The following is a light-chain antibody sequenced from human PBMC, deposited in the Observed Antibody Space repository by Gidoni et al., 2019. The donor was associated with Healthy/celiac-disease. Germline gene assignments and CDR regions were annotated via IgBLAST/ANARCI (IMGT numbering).Light chain of an antibody. J-gene: IGKJ4*01. CDR1: QSVNSN. V-gene: IGKV3-15*01. Sequence: EIVMTQSPATLSVSPGERATLSCRASQSVNSNLAWYQQKPGQAPRLLIYGASTRATGIPARFSGSGSGTEFTLTVSGLQSEDFAVYYCQQYNNWPLTFXGXTKVEIK. CDR2: GAS. CDR3: QQYNNWPLT.